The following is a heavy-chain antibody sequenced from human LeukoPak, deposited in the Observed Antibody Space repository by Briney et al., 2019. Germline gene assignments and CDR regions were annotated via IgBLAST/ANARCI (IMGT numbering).Heavy chain of an antibody. CDR1: GGSISSYY. CDR3: ARVSKSYGGNSLIDY. Sequence: PETLSLTCTVSGGSISSYYWSWFRQPPGKGLEWIGYIYYSGSTNYNPSLKSRVTISVDTSKNQFSLKLSSVTAADTAVYYCARVSKSYGGNSLIDYWGQGTLVTVSS. J-gene: IGHJ4*02. CDR2: IYYSGST. D-gene: IGHD4-23*01. V-gene: IGHV4-59*01.